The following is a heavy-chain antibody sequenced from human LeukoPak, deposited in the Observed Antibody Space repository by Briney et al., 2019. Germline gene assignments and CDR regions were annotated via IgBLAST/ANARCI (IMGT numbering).Heavy chain of an antibody. CDR1: GYTFTDYY. D-gene: IGHD7-27*01. Sequence: ASVKVSCKASGYTFTDYYTHWVRQAPGQGLEWMGWVNPNNGGTTYSQKFQGRVTMTRDTSISTAYMELSRLRSDDTAVYFCAREKLGPTAYDIWGQGTMVTVS. CDR2: VNPNNGGT. CDR3: AREKLGPTAYDI. J-gene: IGHJ3*02. V-gene: IGHV1-2*02.